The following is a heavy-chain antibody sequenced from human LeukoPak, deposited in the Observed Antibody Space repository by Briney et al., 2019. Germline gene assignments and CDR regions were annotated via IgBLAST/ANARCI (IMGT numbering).Heavy chain of an antibody. Sequence: SETLSLTCTVSGGSISSYYWSWIRQPPGKGLEWIGYIYYSGSTNYNPSLKSRVTISVDTSKNQFSLKLSSVTAADTAVYYCARGLWQHDYYGMDVWGQGTTVTVSS. D-gene: IGHD6-13*01. CDR3: ARGLWQHDYYGMDV. CDR1: GGSISSYY. CDR2: IYYSGST. J-gene: IGHJ6*02. V-gene: IGHV4-59*01.